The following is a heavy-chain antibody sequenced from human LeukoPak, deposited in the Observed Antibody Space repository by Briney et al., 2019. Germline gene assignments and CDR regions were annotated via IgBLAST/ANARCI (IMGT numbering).Heavy chain of an antibody. Sequence: PGGSLRLSCAASGFTFSHAWLSWVRQAPGKELEWVCRIKSKTDDGTTAYAAPVKGRLIISRDDSKNTLYLQMNSLKTEDTAVYYCTRDADGGPIYWGQGTLVTVSS. CDR2: IKSKTDDGTT. D-gene: IGHD4-23*01. V-gene: IGHV3-15*01. CDR3: TRDADGGPIY. CDR1: GFTFSHAW. J-gene: IGHJ4*02.